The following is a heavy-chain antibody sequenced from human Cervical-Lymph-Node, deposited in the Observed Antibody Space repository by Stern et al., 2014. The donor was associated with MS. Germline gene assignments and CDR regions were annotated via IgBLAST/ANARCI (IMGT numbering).Heavy chain of an antibody. D-gene: IGHD2/OR15-2a*01. J-gene: IGHJ2*01. V-gene: IGHV4-4*02. CDR1: GGSVSSTNW. Sequence: VQLEESGPGLVKPSGTLSLTCAVSGGSVSSTNWWSWVRQSPGKGLEWIGNIHHSGASNYRPALRSRVSISLDNSQDHLSLHLTSVTAADTAVYYCARERQQYCNSEGCSYWYFDLWGRGTLVTVSS. CDR2: IHHSGAS. CDR3: ARERQQYCNSEGCSYWYFDL.